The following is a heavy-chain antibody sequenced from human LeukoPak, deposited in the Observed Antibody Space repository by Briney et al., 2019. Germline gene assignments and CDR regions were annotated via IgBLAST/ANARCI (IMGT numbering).Heavy chain of an antibody. V-gene: IGHV3-33*01. CDR1: GFTFSSYG. D-gene: IGHD2-2*02. CDR2: IWYDGSNK. CDR3: ARGGYCSSTSCYTGRFDY. J-gene: IGHJ4*02. Sequence: GGSLRLSWAASGFTFSSYGMHWVRQAPGKGLEWVAVIWYDGSNKYYADSVKGRFTISRDNSKNTLYLQMSSLRAEDTAVYYCARGGYCSSTSCYTGRFDYWGQGTLVTVSS.